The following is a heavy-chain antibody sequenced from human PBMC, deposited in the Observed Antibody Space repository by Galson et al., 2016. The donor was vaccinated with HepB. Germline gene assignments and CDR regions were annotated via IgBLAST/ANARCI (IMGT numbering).Heavy chain of an antibody. CDR3: TSEPTDSEEGY. CDR1: RFTISRYW. J-gene: IGHJ4*02. V-gene: IGHV3-7*03. Sequence: SLRLSCAAPRFTISRYWMTWVRQAPGKGPEWVANINQAGSDRNYVDSVKGRFTISRDNARNSLYLQMSSLRSEDTAVYYCTSEPTDSEEGYWGQGTLVTVSS. CDR2: INQAGSDR.